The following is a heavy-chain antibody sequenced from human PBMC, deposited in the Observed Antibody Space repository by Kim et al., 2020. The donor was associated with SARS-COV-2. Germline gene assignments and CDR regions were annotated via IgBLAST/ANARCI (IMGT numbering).Heavy chain of an antibody. CDR1: GLSLNDHA. D-gene: IGHD3-3*02. Sequence: GGSLRLSCVVSGLSLNDHAMHWVRQGPGKGLEWVAGIMGRTTTGYADSLKGRFTISRDNAKNSLYLQMNSLRPEDTALYYCILEILPGGVDVWGQGTTVTVSS. CDR2: IMGRTTT. CDR3: ILEILPGGVDV. J-gene: IGHJ6*02. V-gene: IGHV3-9*01.